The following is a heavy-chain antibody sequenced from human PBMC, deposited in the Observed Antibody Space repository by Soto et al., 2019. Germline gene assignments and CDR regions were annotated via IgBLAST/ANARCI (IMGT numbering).Heavy chain of an antibody. J-gene: IGHJ3*02. CDR1: GFAFSDAW. V-gene: IGHV3-15*01. CDR3: TTDGPLGSNYPDAFDI. Sequence: GGSLSLSCEASGFAFSDAWMSWVRQAPGKGLEWVGRIKSKTDGGTTDYAAPVKGRFTISRDDSKNTLYLQMNSLKTEDTAVYYCTTDGPLGSNYPDAFDIWGQGTMVTVSS. D-gene: IGHD4-4*01. CDR2: IKSKTDGGTT.